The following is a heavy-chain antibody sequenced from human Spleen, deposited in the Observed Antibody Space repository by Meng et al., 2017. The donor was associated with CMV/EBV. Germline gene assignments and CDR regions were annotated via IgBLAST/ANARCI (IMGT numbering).Heavy chain of an antibody. D-gene: IGHD5-18*01. Sequence: SETLSLTCAVSGDSISSNNYYWVWIRQTPGKGLEWIAFIDYSGATKYNPSLRSRVTILVDTSKKQFSLRLTSVTAADTAVYFCARLHPEDSGYSYGYEIGRFDYWGQGTLVTVSS. J-gene: IGHJ4*02. CDR3: ARLHPEDSGYSYGYEIGRFDY. CDR2: IDYSGAT. V-gene: IGHV4-61*05. CDR1: GDSISSNNYY.